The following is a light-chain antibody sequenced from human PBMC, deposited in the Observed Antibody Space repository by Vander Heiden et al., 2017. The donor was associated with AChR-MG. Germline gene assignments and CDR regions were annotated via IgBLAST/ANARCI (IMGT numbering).Light chain of an antibody. CDR2: KAS. J-gene: IGKJ1*01. V-gene: IGKV1-5*03. CDR1: QTISSW. CDR3: QQYNRYSWT. Sequence: DIQMTQSPSTLSASVGDRVTITCRASQTISSWLAWYQQKPGKAPNLLIYKASTLESGVPSRFNGSGSGTEFTLTISSLQPDDFATYYCQQYNRYSWTFGQGTKV.